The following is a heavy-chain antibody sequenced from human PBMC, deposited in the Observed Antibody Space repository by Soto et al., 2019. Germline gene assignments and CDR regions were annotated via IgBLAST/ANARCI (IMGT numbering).Heavy chain of an antibody. V-gene: IGHV1-18*01. D-gene: IGHD2-8*01. CDR1: GYTFTTYD. J-gene: IGHJ6*02. CDR2: ISTYNGDT. CDR3: ARDPYNVLMVNAQNLYGMDV. Sequence: QVQLVQSGAEVKKPGASVKVSCKASGYTFTTYDISWVRQAPGQGLEWMGRISTYNGDTNYPQSLQGRLTMTTDTSTNTAYMERRSLRSDATAVYYCARDPYNVLMVNAQNLYGMDVWGQGTTVTVSS.